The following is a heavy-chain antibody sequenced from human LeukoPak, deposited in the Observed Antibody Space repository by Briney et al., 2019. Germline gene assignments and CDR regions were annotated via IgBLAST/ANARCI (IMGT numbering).Heavy chain of an antibody. V-gene: IGHV4-39*01. J-gene: IGHJ4*02. CDR1: GGSISSSSHY. Sequence: SETLSLTCTVSGGSISSSSHYWGWIRQPPGKGLEWIGSIYYSGNTYYNQSLKSRVTISVDTSKNQFSLKLSSVTAADTAVYYCAAPGVVPANGRFDYWGQGTLVTVSS. CDR3: AAPGVVPANGRFDY. CDR2: IYYSGNT. D-gene: IGHD2-2*01.